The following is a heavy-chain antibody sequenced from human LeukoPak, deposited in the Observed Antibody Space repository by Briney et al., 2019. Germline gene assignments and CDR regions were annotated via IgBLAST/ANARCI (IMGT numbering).Heavy chain of an antibody. D-gene: IGHD3-22*01. CDR3: ARVRGGLYDSSGYSYYFDY. Sequence: SETLSLTCTVSGGSISSYYWSWIRQPAGKGLEWIGRIYTSGSTNYNPSLKSRVTMSVDTSKNQFSLKLSSVTAADTAVYYCARVRGGLYDSSGYSYYFDYWGQGTLVTVSS. CDR2: IYTSGST. V-gene: IGHV4-4*07. J-gene: IGHJ4*02. CDR1: GGSISSYY.